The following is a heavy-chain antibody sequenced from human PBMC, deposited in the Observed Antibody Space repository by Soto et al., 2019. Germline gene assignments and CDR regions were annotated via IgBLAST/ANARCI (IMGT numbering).Heavy chain of an antibody. CDR1: GGSISSSSYY. CDR3: ARHRARNWFDH. Sequence: SETRSLTCIVSGGSISSSSYYWGWIRKALGKGVVWSGSFYYSVSTYYNPALKRRVPISVDTCKIQFSLKLSSVTAPDTAVFYCARHRARNWFDHGGQRTLATVSS. J-gene: IGHJ5*02. D-gene: IGHD6-6*01. CDR2: FYYSVST. V-gene: IGHV4-39*01.